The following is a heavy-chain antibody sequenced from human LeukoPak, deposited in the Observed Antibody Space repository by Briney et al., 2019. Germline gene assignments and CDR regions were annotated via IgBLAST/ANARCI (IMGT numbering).Heavy chain of an antibody. Sequence: SETLSLTCTVSGGSISSYYWSWIRQPPGKGLEWIGYIYYSGSTNYNPSLKSRVTISVDTSKNQFSLKLSSVTAADTAVYYCALGSVPVTYYYYYMDVWGKGTTVTVSS. CDR2: IYYSGST. V-gene: IGHV4-59*01. CDR3: ALGSVPVTYYYYYMDV. J-gene: IGHJ6*03. CDR1: GGSISSYY. D-gene: IGHD2-2*01.